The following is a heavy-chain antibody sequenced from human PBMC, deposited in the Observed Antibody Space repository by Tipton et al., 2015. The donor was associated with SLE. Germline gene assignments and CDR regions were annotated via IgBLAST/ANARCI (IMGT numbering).Heavy chain of an antibody. Sequence: TLSLTCAVYGGSFSDYYWSWIRQPPGKGLEWIGEINHSGSTNYNPSLKSRVTISVDTSKNQFSLKLSSVTAADTAVYYCARGEHCSGGSCYRYWYFDLWGRGTLVTVSS. CDR1: GGSFSDYY. CDR3: ARGEHCSGGSCYRYWYFDL. D-gene: IGHD2-15*01. CDR2: INHSGST. V-gene: IGHV4-34*01. J-gene: IGHJ2*01.